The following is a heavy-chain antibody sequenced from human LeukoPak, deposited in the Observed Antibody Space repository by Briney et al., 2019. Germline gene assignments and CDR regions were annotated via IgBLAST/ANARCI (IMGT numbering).Heavy chain of an antibody. V-gene: IGHV3-21*01. CDR1: GFTFSSYS. D-gene: IGHD6-13*01. CDR2: IRSSSSYI. CDR3: ARGKSSSWYGTEDY. Sequence: GGSLRLSCAASGFTFSSYSMNWVRQAPGKGLEWVSSIRSSSSYIYYADSVKGRFTISRDNAKNSLYLQMNSLRAEDTAVYYCARGKSSSWYGTEDYWGQGTLVTVSS. J-gene: IGHJ4*02.